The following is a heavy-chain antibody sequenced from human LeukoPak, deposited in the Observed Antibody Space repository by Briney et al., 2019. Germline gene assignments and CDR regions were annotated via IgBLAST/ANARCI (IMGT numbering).Heavy chain of an antibody. D-gene: IGHD4-23*01. V-gene: IGHV3-23*01. CDR2: ISGVGVNT. CDR3: AKGFKQSGNSAARPDF. Sequence: GGSLRLSCVASGFTFSSYAMSWVRQAPGRGLEWVSAISGVGVNTYYADSVKGRFTISRDNSKNTLYQQINSLRAEDTAVYYCAKGFKQSGNSAARPDFWGQGTLVTVSS. J-gene: IGHJ4*02. CDR1: GFTFSSYA.